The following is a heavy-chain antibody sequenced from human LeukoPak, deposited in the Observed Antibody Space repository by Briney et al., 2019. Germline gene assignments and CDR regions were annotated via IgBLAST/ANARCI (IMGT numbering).Heavy chain of an antibody. CDR3: ARDGRWDYGDSLQDY. D-gene: IGHD4-17*01. Sequence: ASVKVSCKASGYTFTGYYMHWVRQAPGQGLEWMGWINPNSGGTNYAQKFQGRVTMTRDTSISTAYMELSRLRSDDTAVYYCARDGRWDYGDSLQDYWGQGTLVTVSS. V-gene: IGHV1-2*02. CDR1: GYTFTGYY. J-gene: IGHJ4*02. CDR2: INPNSGGT.